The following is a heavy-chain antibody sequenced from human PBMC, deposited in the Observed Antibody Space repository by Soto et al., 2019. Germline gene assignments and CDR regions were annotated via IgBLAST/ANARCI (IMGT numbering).Heavy chain of an antibody. V-gene: IGHV4-30-2*01. Sequence: SETLSLTCTVSGGSISSGGYYWSWLRQPPGKGLEWIGYIYHTGSTYYNTSLKSRVTISVDRSKNQFSLKLSSVTAADTAVYYCARGINYYDSSGDSWFDPWGQGTLVTVSS. D-gene: IGHD3-22*01. CDR2: IYHTGST. CDR1: GGSISSGGYY. J-gene: IGHJ5*02. CDR3: ARGINYYDSSGDSWFDP.